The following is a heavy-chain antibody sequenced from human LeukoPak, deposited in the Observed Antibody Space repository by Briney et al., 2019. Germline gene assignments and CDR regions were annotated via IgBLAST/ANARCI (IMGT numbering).Heavy chain of an antibody. J-gene: IGHJ3*02. CDR1: GGSFSSYA. D-gene: IGHD3-10*01. CDR3: ARSGIIAAFDI. CDR2: IIPILGIA. Sequence: GASVKVSCKASGGSFSSYAISWVRQAPGQGLEWMGRIIPILGIANYAQKFQGRVTITADKSTSTAYMELSSLRSEDTAVYYCARSGIIAAFDIWGQGTMVTVSS. V-gene: IGHV1-69*04.